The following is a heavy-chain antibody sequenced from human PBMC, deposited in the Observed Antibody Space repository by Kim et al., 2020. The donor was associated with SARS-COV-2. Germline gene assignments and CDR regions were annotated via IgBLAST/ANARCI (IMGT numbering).Heavy chain of an antibody. V-gene: IGHV3-21*01. J-gene: IGHJ4*02. Sequence: YADSGQGPFTISRDNAKNSLYLQMNSLRAEDTAVYYWARAVKLRLGSYLYWGQGTLVTVSS. CDR3: ARAVKLRLGSYLY. D-gene: IGHD3-16*01.